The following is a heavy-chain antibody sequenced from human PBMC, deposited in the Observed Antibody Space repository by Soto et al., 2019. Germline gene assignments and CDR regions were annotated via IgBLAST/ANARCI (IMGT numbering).Heavy chain of an antibody. D-gene: IGHD6-25*01. CDR2: INHSGST. CDR1: GGSFSCYY. V-gene: IGHV4-34*01. CDR3: ARLPAIAFYYYYGMDV. Sequence: SETLSLTCAVYGGSFSCYYWSWIRQPPGKGLEWIGEINHSGSTNYNPSLKSRVTISVDTSKNQFSLKLSSVTAADTAVYYCARLPAIAFYYYYGMDVWGQGTTVTVSS. J-gene: IGHJ6*02.